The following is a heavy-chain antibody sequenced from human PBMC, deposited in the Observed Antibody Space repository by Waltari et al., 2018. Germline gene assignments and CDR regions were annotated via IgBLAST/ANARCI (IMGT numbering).Heavy chain of an antibody. CDR2: INQDGREK. Sequence: EVHLVQSGGGLIQPGGSLRLSCGVSGFTFKNYWMTWVRQAPGKGLEWVANINQDGREKNYVDSLEGRFTISRDNAQNSVYLQMNSLRAEDTAVYYCARDVPNGYFDYWGSGTLVTVSS. D-gene: IGHD1-1*01. CDR1: GFTFKNYW. J-gene: IGHJ4*02. V-gene: IGHV3-7*04. CDR3: ARDVPNGYFDY.